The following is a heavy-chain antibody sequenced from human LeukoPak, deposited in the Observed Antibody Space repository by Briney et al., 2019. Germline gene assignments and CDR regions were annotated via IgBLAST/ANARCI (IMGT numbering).Heavy chain of an antibody. CDR1: GSTFSSYW. Sequence: GGSLRLSCAASGSTFSSYWMSWVRQAPGKGLEWVANIKQDGSEKYYVDSVKGRFTISRDNAKNSLYLQMNSLRAEDTAVYYCARGRYCSSTSCRFDYWGQGTLVTVSS. CDR2: IKQDGSEK. V-gene: IGHV3-7*04. D-gene: IGHD2-2*01. J-gene: IGHJ4*02. CDR3: ARGRYCSSTSCRFDY.